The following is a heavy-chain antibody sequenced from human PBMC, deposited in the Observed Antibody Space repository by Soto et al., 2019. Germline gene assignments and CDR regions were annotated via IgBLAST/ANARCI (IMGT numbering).Heavy chain of an antibody. J-gene: IGHJ6*02. CDR2: IYYSGSA. D-gene: IGHD3-10*01. CDR3: ARGVRFGYYYYHMDL. CDR1: GGSVNNISDY. V-gene: IGHV4-61*01. Sequence: QVQLQESGPGLVKPSETLSLTCTVSGGSVNNISDYWSWVRQPPGKGLEWIGYIYYSGSADYNPSLGSRVTISLDTSKNQFSLKLSSVTTADTAVYYCARGVRFGYYYYHMDLWGQGTTVTVSS.